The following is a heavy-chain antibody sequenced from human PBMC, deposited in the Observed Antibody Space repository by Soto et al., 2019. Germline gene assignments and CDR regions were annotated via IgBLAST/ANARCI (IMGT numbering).Heavy chain of an antibody. J-gene: IGHJ6*02. Sequence: QVQLVQTGAGVNKPGASVKVSCKSTGYTFTSYGISWVRQAPGQGLERMGWISAYNGNTNYAEKLHGRVTMTTDTSTSKGHVERRSMRSDDTAVYYCARVLSGMVLGVDGMDVWGQGTTVTVSS. D-gene: IGHD3-10*01. V-gene: IGHV1-18*01. CDR3: ARVLSGMVLGVDGMDV. CDR2: ISAYNGNT. CDR1: GYTFTSYG.